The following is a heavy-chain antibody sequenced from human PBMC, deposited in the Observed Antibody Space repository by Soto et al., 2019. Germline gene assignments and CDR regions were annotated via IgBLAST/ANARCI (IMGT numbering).Heavy chain of an antibody. CDR3: ARGPIGTTSISYYYYGMDV. V-gene: IGHV4-34*01. CDR2: ISHSGVT. Sequence: SETLSLTCGVYGGSLSNYYWSWIRQSPGKGLEWIGEISHSGVTNHNPSLKSRVTISVDTSKSQFSLKVRSLTAADTAVYYCARGPIGTTSISYYYYGMDVWGQGPTVTVYS. CDR1: GGSLSNYY. J-gene: IGHJ6*02. D-gene: IGHD1-1*01.